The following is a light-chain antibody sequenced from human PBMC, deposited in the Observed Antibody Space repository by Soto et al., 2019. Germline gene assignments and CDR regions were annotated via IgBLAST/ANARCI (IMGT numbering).Light chain of an antibody. V-gene: IGKV3-11*01. CDR2: DAS. CDR1: QSVSRY. Sequence: EIVLTQSPATLSLSPVESDTLXYRSSQSVSRYLAWYQQKPGQAPRLLIYDASNRATDIPARFSGSGSGTDFTPTISSLEPEDFAVYYCQHRSNWPGTWTFGQGTKV. J-gene: IGKJ1*01. CDR3: QHRSNWPGTWT.